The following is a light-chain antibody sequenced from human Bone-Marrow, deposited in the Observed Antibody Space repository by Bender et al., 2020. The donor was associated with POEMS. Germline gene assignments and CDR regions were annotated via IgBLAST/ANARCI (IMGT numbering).Light chain of an antibody. CDR1: SRDVGAY. CDR2: DVS. V-gene: IGLV2-14*03. Sequence: QSALTQPASVSGSPGQSIAISCTGTSRDVGAYISWYQQHPGKVPRLMIYDVSNRPSGVSNRFSGSKSGNTATLTISGLQAEDEADYYCSSYTTSSTLDMVFGGGTKLTVL. CDR3: SSYTTSSTLDMV. J-gene: IGLJ2*01.